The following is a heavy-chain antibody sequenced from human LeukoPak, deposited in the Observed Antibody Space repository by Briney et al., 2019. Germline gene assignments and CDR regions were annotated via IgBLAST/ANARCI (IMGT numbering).Heavy chain of an antibody. CDR2: IIPIFGTA. V-gene: IGHV1-69*13. Sequence: SVKVSCKASGYTFISYAISWVRQAPGQGLEWMGGIIPIFGTANYAQKFQGRVTITADESTSTAYMELSSLRSEDTAVYYCARAPRTSYNWFDPWGQGTLVTVSS. CDR3: ARAPRTSYNWFDP. D-gene: IGHD2-2*01. J-gene: IGHJ5*02. CDR1: GYTFISYA.